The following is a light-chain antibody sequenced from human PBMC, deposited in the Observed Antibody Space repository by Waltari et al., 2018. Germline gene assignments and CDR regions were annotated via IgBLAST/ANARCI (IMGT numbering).Light chain of an antibody. CDR3: QQYRTNPWT. CDR1: QSINSW. J-gene: IGKJ1*01. Sequence: DIVMTQSPSTLSASVGDRVTLTCRASQSINSWLAWYQQKPGIAPKLLIYKASSLESGVPSRFSGSGSGTEFTLTISSLQPDDLATYYCQQYRTNPWTFGQGTKVEIE. V-gene: IGKV1-5*03. CDR2: KAS.